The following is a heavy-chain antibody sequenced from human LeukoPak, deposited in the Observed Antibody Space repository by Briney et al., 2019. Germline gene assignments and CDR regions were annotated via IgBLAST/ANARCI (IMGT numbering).Heavy chain of an antibody. D-gene: IGHD4-17*01. V-gene: IGHV3-66*01. J-gene: IGHJ4*02. Sequence: SGGSLRLSCAASGFTVSSNYMSWVRQAPGKGLEWVSVIYGGGSTYYADSVKGRFTISRDNSKNTLYLQMNSLRAEDTAVYYCARDDPSSYGAFDYWGQGTLVTVSS. CDR3: ARDDPSSYGAFDY. CDR2: IYGGGST. CDR1: GFTVSSNY.